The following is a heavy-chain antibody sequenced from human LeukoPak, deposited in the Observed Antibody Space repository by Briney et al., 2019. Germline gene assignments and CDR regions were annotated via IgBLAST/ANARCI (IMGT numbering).Heavy chain of an antibody. J-gene: IGHJ4*02. Sequence: SETLSLTCTVSGGSISSYYWSWIRQPPGKGLEWIGYIYYSGNTYYNPSLKSRVTISVDASKNHFSLKLSSLTAADTAVYYCARGFCSGGICGFDYWGQGTLVTVSS. D-gene: IGHD2-15*01. CDR1: GGSISSYY. CDR2: IYYSGNT. V-gene: IGHV4-59*08. CDR3: ARGFCSGGICGFDY.